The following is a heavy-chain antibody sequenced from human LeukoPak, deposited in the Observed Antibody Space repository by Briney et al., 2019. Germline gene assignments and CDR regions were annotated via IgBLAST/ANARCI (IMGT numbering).Heavy chain of an antibody. J-gene: IGHJ5*02. V-gene: IGHV3-7*01. Sequence: GGSLRLSCAASGFTFNTYWMNWVRQAPGKGLEWVANIKQDGSEKSYVDSVKGRFTTSRDNAKNSLYLQMNSLRAEDTAVYYCARHGSRRGAWFDPWGQGTLVTVSS. CDR1: GFTFNTYW. D-gene: IGHD3-10*01. CDR2: IKQDGSEK. CDR3: ARHGSRRGAWFDP.